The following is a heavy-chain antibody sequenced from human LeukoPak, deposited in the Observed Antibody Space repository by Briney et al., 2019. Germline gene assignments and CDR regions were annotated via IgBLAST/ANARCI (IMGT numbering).Heavy chain of an antibody. CDR3: ARAIRYQLLSDY. J-gene: IGHJ4*02. D-gene: IGHD2-2*01. CDR1: GGTFSSYA. V-gene: IGHV1-69*05. Sequence: SVKVSCKASGGTFSSYAISWVRQAPGQGLEWMGGIIPIFGTVNYAQKFQGRATITRDTSISTAYMELSSLRSEDTAVYYCARAIRYQLLSDYWGQGTLVTVSS. CDR2: IIPIFGTV.